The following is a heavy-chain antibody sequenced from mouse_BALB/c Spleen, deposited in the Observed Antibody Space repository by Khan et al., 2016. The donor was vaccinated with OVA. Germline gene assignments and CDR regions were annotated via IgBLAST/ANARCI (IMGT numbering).Heavy chain of an antibody. J-gene: IGHJ2*01. CDR3: SRRKYSGYYFDY. CDR1: GYSITSNYA. V-gene: IGHV3-2*02. CDR2: ISYSDST. Sequence: EVQLQESGPGLVKPSQSLSLTCTVTGYSITSNYAWNWIRQFPGNKLEWMGYISYSDSTSYNPSLKSQTTITRDTSHNQSFLQLNSVTTEDTSTVYCSRRKYSGYYFDYWGQGTTLTVSS. D-gene: IGHD1-3*01.